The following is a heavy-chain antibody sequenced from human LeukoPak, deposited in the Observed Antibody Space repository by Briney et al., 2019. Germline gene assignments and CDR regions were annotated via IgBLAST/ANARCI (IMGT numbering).Heavy chain of an antibody. J-gene: IGHJ6*02. Sequence: GALRLSCAASGFTFSSYGMHWVRQAPGKGLEWVAVISYDGSNKYYADSVKGRFTISRDNSKNTLYQQMNSLRAEDTAVYYCALNNYYYYGMDVWGQGTTVTVSS. V-gene: IGHV3-30*03. CDR2: ISYDGSNK. CDR1: GFTFSSYG. CDR3: ALNNYYYYGMDV.